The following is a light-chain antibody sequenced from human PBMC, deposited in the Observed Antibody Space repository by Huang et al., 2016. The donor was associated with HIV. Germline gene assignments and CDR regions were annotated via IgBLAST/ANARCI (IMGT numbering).Light chain of an antibody. CDR3: QQYGTSPVT. J-gene: IGKJ2*01. V-gene: IGKV3-20*01. CDR2: ATS. Sequence: EIVLTQSPGTLSLSPGERVTLSCRASQTLSNSHLAWYQQKPGQAPRLLIYATSNRGTGIPDRFSGSGSGTDFTLTISRLEPEDFAVYYCQQYGTSPVTFGQGTKLEIK. CDR1: QTLSNSH.